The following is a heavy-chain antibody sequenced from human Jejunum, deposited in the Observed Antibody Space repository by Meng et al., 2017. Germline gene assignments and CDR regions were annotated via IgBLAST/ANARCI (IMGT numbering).Heavy chain of an antibody. Sequence: QVQLQQGGAGLLKPSETLSLTCAVYGGSFSGYYCGWIRQAPGKGLEWIGDIDHSGSTNYNPSLKNRVTISVDTSKKQFSLKLTSVTAADTAVYYCARGHFDKYFDSWGQGTLVTVSS. D-gene: IGHD3-22*01. CDR2: IDHSGST. CDR1: GGSFSGYY. J-gene: IGHJ4*02. V-gene: IGHV4-34*01. CDR3: ARGHFDKYFDS.